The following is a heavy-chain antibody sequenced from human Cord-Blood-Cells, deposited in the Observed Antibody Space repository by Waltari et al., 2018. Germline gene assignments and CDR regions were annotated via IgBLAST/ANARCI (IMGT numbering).Heavy chain of an antibody. CDR3: ARGLYNWNDAPFDY. V-gene: IGHV4-34*01. D-gene: IGHD1-20*01. J-gene: IGHJ4*02. CDR1: GGSFSGNY. CDR2: INHRGST. Sequence: QVPLQQWRAGLLKPSETLSLTCAVYGGSFSGNYRSWFSQPPGKGLEWIGEINHRGSTNYNPSLKSRVTISVDTSKNQFSLKLSSVTAADTAVYYCARGLYNWNDAPFDYWGQGTLVTVSS.